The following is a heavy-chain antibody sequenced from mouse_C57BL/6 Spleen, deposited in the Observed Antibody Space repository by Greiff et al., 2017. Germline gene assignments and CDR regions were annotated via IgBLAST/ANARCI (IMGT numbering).Heavy chain of an antibody. V-gene: IGHV1-69*01. CDR2: IDPSDSYT. D-gene: IGHD1-1*01. CDR1: GYTFTSYW. Sequence: QVQLQQPGAELVMPGASVKLSCKASGYTFTSYWMHWVKQRPGQGLEWIGEIDPSDSYTNYNQKFKGKSTLTVDKSSSTAYMQLSSLTSEDSAVYDGARFVAYYFDYWGQGTTLTVSS. CDR3: ARFVAYYFDY. J-gene: IGHJ2*01.